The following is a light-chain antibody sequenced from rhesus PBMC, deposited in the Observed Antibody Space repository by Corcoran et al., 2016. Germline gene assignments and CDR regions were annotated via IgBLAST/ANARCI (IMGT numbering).Light chain of an antibody. V-gene: IGLV2-13*01. CDR1: SIDIGGYNR. CDR3: SSYASSSIFI. J-gene: IGLJ1*01. Sequence: VVFTQPRSVSGSPGQSVIISCTGTSIDIGGYNRVSWFQQHPGKAPKLIIYEVNKRPSGVSDRFSGSKSGNVASLTISGLQAEDEADYYCSSYASSSIFIFGTGTRLTVV. CDR2: EVN.